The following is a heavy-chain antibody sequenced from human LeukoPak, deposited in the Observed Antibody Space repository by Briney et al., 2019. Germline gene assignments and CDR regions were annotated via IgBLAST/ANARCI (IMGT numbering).Heavy chain of an antibody. CDR3: ARGMYELQLGAWFDP. Sequence: PSETLSLTCTVSGGSISSDYWSWTRQPPGKGLEYIGFMFASGTSNYNPSFKSRVTMSVGTSKSQFSMNLSSVTAADTAVYYCARGMYELQLGAWFDPWGQGTLVTASS. CDR1: GGSISSDY. V-gene: IGHV4-59*01. CDR2: MFASGTS. D-gene: IGHD3-16*01. J-gene: IGHJ5*02.